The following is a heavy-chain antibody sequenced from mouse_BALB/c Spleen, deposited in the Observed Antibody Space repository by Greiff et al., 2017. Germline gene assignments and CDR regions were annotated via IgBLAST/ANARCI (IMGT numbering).Heavy chain of an antibody. D-gene: IGHD2-4*01. CDR2: IWAGGST. V-gene: IGHV2-9*02. J-gene: IGHJ3*01. CDR1: GFSLTSYG. CDR3: ARGDYDEVAY. Sequence: VQRVESGPGLVAPSQSLSITCTVSGFSLTSYGVHWVRQPPGKVLEWLGVIWAGGSTNYNSALMSRLSISKDNSKSQVFLKMNSLQTDDTAMYYCARGDYDEVAYWGQGTLVTVSA.